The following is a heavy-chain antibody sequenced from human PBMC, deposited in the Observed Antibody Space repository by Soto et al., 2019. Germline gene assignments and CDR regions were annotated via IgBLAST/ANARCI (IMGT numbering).Heavy chain of an antibody. D-gene: IGHD3-9*01. CDR2: IYYSGST. Sequence: SETLSLTCTVSCGSISSYYWSWIRQPPGKGLEWIGYIYYSGSTNYNPSLKSRVTISVDTSKNQFSLKLSSVTAADTAVYYCARADYDILTGSLYYFDYWGQGTLVTVSS. J-gene: IGHJ4*02. V-gene: IGHV4-59*01. CDR3: ARADYDILTGSLYYFDY. CDR1: CGSISSYY.